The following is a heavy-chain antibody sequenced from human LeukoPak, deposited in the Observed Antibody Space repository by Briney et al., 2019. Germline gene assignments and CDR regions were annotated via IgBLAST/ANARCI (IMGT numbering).Heavy chain of an antibody. D-gene: IGHD3-16*01. J-gene: IGHJ6*03. CDR1: GGSFSAYY. CDR2: VNHSGST. V-gene: IGHV4-34*01. CDR3: ARGLGGASYYMDV. Sequence: SETLSLTCAVYGGSFSAYYWRWIRQPPGRGLEWIGEVNHSGSTHYNPSLKSRATMSLDTSKKQFSLKLNSVAVADTAVYYCARGLGGASYYMDVWGKGTTVTVSS.